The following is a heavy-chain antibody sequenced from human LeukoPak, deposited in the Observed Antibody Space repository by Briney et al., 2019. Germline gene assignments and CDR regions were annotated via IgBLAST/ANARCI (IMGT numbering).Heavy chain of an antibody. D-gene: IGHD1-14*01. CDR1: GYTFSSYH. CDR2: MNPNNSDI. Sequence: TSVKVSCKASGYTFSSYHINWVRQATGQGLEWVGWMNPNNSDIGYAQKFQGRVTMTRNTSIGTAYMELSSLRSEDTAIYYCVRVPPGTTIYAYWGQGTLVTVSS. CDR3: VRVPPGTTIYAY. V-gene: IGHV1-8*01. J-gene: IGHJ4*02.